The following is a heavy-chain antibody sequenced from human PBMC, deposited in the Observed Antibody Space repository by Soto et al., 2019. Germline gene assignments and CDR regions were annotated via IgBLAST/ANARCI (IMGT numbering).Heavy chain of an antibody. D-gene: IGHD3-9*01. Sequence: EVQLLESGGGLVHPGGSLRLSCAASGFIFSNYAMSWVRQAPGRGLEWVSAISGSGGVTYYSDSVKGRFTISRDNSKNTVSLQVNSLNADDTALYFCAKPYYESLTGYSPFENWGRGTLVTVSS. CDR1: GFIFSNYA. J-gene: IGHJ4*02. CDR2: ISGSGGVT. V-gene: IGHV3-23*01. CDR3: AKPYYESLTGYSPFEN.